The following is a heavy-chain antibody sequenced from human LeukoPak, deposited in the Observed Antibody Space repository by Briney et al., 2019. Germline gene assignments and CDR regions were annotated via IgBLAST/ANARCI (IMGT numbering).Heavy chain of an antibody. Sequence: PGGSLRLSCAASGFTFSSYGMHWVRQAPGKGLEWVAVIWYDGSKKYYADSVKGRFTISRDNAKNSLYLQMNSLRAEDTAVYYCARDSFRGYCSGGSCAYYYYGMDVWGQGTTVTVSS. CDR2: IWYDGSKK. V-gene: IGHV3-33*01. CDR3: ARDSFRGYCSGGSCAYYYYGMDV. D-gene: IGHD2-15*01. CDR1: GFTFSSYG. J-gene: IGHJ6*02.